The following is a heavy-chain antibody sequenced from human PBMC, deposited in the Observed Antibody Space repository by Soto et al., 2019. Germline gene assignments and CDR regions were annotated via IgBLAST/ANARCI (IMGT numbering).Heavy chain of an antibody. J-gene: IGHJ6*02. CDR3: AKGRVIVFGVVIKPQEYGRDV. Sequence: PGGSLSLSCAASGFNFSNLGMHWVRQVPGKGLEWVALISYDGSYKEYADSVKGRFTISRDNSNNSLYLQMNSLRVEDTAVYYCAKGRVIVFGVVIKPQEYGRDVCSQGNTVTV. CDR2: ISYDGSYK. CDR1: GFNFSNLG. V-gene: IGHV3-30*18. D-gene: IGHD3-3*01.